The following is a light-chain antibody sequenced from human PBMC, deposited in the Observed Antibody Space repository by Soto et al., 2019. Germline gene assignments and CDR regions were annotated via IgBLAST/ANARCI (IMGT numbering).Light chain of an antibody. J-gene: IGKJ4*01. Sequence: DIVMTQSPDSLAVSLGERATINCKSSQSVLYSSNNKNYLAWYQQKPGQPPKLLIYWASTRESGVPDRFSGSGSGTAFTLTISSLQAEDVAVYYCQQYYSTPLLTFGGGTKVEIK. CDR1: QSVLYSSNNKNY. V-gene: IGKV4-1*01. CDR3: QQYYSTPLLT. CDR2: WAS.